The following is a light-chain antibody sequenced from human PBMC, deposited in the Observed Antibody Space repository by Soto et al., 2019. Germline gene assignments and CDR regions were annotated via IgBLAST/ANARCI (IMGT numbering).Light chain of an antibody. Sequence: DIQMTQSPSSLSASVGDRVTITCRTSQSIASRLNWYQQKPGKAPKILIFAASSLQSGVPSRFTGSGSGTDFTLTISSRQLEDFATYYCQQSFSALWTFGQGTKVEIK. CDR1: QSIASR. J-gene: IGKJ1*01. V-gene: IGKV1-39*01. CDR2: AAS. CDR3: QQSFSALWT.